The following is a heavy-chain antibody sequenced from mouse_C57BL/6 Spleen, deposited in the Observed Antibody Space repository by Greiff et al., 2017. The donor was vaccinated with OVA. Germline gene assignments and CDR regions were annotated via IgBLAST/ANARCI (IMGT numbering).Heavy chain of an antibody. CDR1: GYTFTDYY. D-gene: IGHD1-2*01. J-gene: IGHJ4*01. Sequence: VQLQQSGAELVRPGASVKLSCKASGYTFTDYYINWVKQRPGQGLEWIARIYPGSGNTYYNEKFKGKATLTAEKSSSTAYMQLSSLTSEDSAVYFCASHYYPYAMDYWGQGTSVTVSS. CDR3: ASHYYPYAMDY. V-gene: IGHV1-76*01. CDR2: IYPGSGNT.